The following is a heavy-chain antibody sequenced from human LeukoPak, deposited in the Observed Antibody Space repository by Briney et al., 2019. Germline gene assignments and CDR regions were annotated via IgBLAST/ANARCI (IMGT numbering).Heavy chain of an antibody. CDR2: INPSGGST. V-gene: IGHV1-46*01. Sequence: GASVKVSCKASGGTFSSYSLSWVRQAPGQGLEWMGIINPSGGSTSYAQKFQGRVTMTRDTSTSTVYMELSSLRSEDTAVYYCARSRTVVTSNFDYWGQGTLVTVSS. J-gene: IGHJ4*02. D-gene: IGHD4-23*01. CDR3: ARSRTVVTSNFDY. CDR1: GGTFSSYS.